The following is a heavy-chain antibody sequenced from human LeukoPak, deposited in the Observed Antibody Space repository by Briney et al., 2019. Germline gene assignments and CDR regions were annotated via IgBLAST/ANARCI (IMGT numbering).Heavy chain of an antibody. CDR2: IYSSGST. D-gene: IGHD2-15*01. CDR3: ARGVGTQTCSGGSCYRSLAWFDP. CDR1: GGSISTYY. J-gene: IGHJ5*02. V-gene: IGHV4-59*01. Sequence: KPLETLSLTCTVSGGSISTYYWSWIRQPPGKGLEWIGSIYSSGSTYYNPSLKSRVTMSVDTSKNQFSLKLSSVTAADTAVYYCARGVGTQTCSGGSCYRSLAWFDPWGQGTLVTVSS.